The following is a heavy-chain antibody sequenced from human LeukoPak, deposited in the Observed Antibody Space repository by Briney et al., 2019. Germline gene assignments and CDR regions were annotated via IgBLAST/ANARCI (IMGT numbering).Heavy chain of an antibody. CDR1: GGTFSSYT. J-gene: IGHJ5*02. CDR2: IIPILGIA. CDR3: AREPPVTHRYYYGSGSYYP. Sequence: SVKVSCKASGGTFSSYTISWVRQAPGQGLEWMGRIIPILGIANYAQKFQGRVTIAADKSTSTAYVELSSLRSEDTAVYYCAREPPVTHRYYYGSGSYYPWGQGTLVTVSS. V-gene: IGHV1-69*04. D-gene: IGHD3-10*01.